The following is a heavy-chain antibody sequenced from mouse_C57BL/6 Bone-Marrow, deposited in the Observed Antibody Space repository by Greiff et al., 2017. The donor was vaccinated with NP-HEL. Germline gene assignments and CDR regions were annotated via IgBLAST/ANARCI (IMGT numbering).Heavy chain of an antibody. D-gene: IGHD3-2*02. CDR2: IYTGNGYT. J-gene: IGHJ4*01. V-gene: IGHV1-58*01. Sequence: EVQLVQSGAELVRPGSSVKMSCKTSGYTFTSYGINWVKQRPGQGLEWIGYIYTGNGYTEYNEKFKGKATLTSDTSSSTAYMQLSSLTSEDSAVYFCAREAAQAYMDYWGQGTSVTVSS. CDR1: GYTFTSYG. CDR3: AREAAQAYMDY.